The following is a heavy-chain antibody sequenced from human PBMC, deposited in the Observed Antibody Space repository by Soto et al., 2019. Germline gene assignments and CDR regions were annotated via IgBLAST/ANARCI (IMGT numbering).Heavy chain of an antibody. CDR1: GFTFSSYA. CDR2: VSGSGGST. D-gene: IGHD1-26*01. Sequence: GGSLRLSCAASGFTFSSYAMNWVRQAPGKGLEWVSVVSGSGGSTYYADSVKGRFTVSRDNSKNTLYLQMNSLRAEDTAVYFCAKDASWTYYVDYWGQGTLVTVSS. J-gene: IGHJ4*02. V-gene: IGHV3-23*01. CDR3: AKDASWTYYVDY.